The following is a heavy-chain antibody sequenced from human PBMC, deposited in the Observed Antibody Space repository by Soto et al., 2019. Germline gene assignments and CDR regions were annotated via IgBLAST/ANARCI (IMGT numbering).Heavy chain of an antibody. V-gene: IGHV1-8*01. D-gene: IGHD6-19*01. CDR2: MNPNSGNT. CDR1: GYTFTSYD. J-gene: IGHJ4*02. Sequence: ASVKVSCKASGYTFTSYDINWVRQATGQGLEWMGWMNPNSGNTGYAQKFQGRDTMTRNTSISTAYMELSSLRSEDTAMYYCARRYYNSGWAFDYWGQGTLVTV. CDR3: ARRYYNSGWAFDY.